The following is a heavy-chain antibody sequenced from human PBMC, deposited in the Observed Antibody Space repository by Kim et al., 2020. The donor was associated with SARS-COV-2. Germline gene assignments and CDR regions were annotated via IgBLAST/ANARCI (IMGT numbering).Heavy chain of an antibody. CDR3: ARDGRYCSGGSCYDYYYGMDV. Sequence: GGSLRLSCAASGFTVSSNYMSWVRQAPGKGLEWVSVIYSGGSTYYADSVKGRFTISRDNSKNTLYLQMNSLRAEDTAVYYCARDGRYCSGGSCYDYYYGMDVWGQGTTVTVSS. CDR2: IYSGGST. J-gene: IGHJ6*02. CDR1: GFTVSSNY. V-gene: IGHV3-53*01. D-gene: IGHD2-15*01.